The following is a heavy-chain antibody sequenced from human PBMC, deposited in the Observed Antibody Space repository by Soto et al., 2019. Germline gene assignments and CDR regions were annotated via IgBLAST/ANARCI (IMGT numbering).Heavy chain of an antibody. V-gene: IGHV1-8*01. D-gene: IGHD3-22*01. J-gene: IGHJ4*02. CDR1: GYTFTSYD. CDR2: MNPNSGNT. CDR3: AQNYYDSSGYSDY. Sequence: QVQLVQSGAEVKKPGASVKVSCKASGYTFTSYDINWVRQATGQGLEWMGWMNPNSGNTGYAQKFQGSVTMTRNTSISTAYMELSSLRSEVMAVYSCAQNYYDSSGYSDYWVQGTLVTVSS.